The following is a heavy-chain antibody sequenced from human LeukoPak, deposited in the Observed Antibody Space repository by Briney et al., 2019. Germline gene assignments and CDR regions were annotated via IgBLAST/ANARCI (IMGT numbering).Heavy chain of an antibody. D-gene: IGHD3-22*01. CDR1: GFTFTSYS. CDR3: TRDGIAVVKDRHYYYGMDV. CDR2: ISPSGSSI. Sequence: PGGSLRLSCAVSGFTFTSYSMNWVRQAPGKGLEWISDISPSGSSIHYADSVKGRFTISRDNAKNSLYLQMNSLRAEDTAVYYCTRDGIAVVKDRHYYYGMDVWGQGTTVTVSS. J-gene: IGHJ6*02. V-gene: IGHV3-48*01.